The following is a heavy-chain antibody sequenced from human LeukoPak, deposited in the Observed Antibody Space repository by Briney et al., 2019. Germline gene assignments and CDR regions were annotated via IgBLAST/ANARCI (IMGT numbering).Heavy chain of an antibody. CDR1: GFTFSSYS. J-gene: IGHJ4*02. CDR3: ARDRQYNWNQGEDFDY. CDR2: ISSSSSTI. Sequence: GGSLRLSCAASGFTFSSYSMNWVRQAPGKGLEWVSYISSSSSTIYYADSVKGRFTISRDNAKNSLYLQMNSLRAEDTAVYYCARDRQYNWNQGEDFDYWGQGTLVTVSS. V-gene: IGHV3-48*01. D-gene: IGHD1-20*01.